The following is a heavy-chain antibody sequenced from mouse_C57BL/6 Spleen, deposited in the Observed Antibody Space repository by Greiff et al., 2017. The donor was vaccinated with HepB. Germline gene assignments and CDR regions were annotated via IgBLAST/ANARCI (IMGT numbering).Heavy chain of an antibody. J-gene: IGHJ1*03. CDR1: GYSITSGYY. CDR2: ISYDGSN. CDR3: ARRWDDYWYFDV. V-gene: IGHV3-6*01. D-gene: IGHD4-1*01. Sequence: DVQLQESGPGLVKPSQSLSLTCSVTGYSITSGYYWNWIRQFPGNKLEWMGYISYDGSNNYNPSLKNRISITRDTSKNQFFLKLNSVTTEDTATYYCARRWDDYWYFDVWGTGTTVTVSS.